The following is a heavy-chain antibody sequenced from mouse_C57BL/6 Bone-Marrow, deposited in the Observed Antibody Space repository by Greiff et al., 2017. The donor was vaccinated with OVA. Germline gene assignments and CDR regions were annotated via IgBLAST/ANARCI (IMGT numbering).Heavy chain of an antibody. J-gene: IGHJ4*01. CDR3: PLTTVVATRAMDY. D-gene: IGHD1-1*01. V-gene: IGHV1-15*01. CDR2: IDPETGGT. CDR1: GYTFPDYE. Sequence: QVQLQQSGAELVRPGASVTLSCKASGYTFPDYEMHWVKQTPVHGLEWIGAIDPETGGTAYNQKFKGKAILTADKSSSTAYMELCSLTSEDSAVYYCPLTTVVATRAMDYWGQGTSVTVSS.